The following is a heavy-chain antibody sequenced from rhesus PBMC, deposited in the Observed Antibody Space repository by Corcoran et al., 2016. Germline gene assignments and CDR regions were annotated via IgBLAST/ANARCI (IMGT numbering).Heavy chain of an antibody. V-gene: IGHV4S11*01. CDR1: GGSISSSY. CDR3: ARYTLRGFDY. Sequence: QVQLQESGPGLVKPSETLSLTCAVSGGSISSSYWSWIRQAPGKGLEWIGYIYGSGSSTNYNPSLKRRVNLSVDTSKNQLSLKLSSVTAADTAVYYCARYTLRGFDYWGQGVLVTVSS. D-gene: IGHD3S6*01. CDR2: IYGSGSST. J-gene: IGHJ4*01.